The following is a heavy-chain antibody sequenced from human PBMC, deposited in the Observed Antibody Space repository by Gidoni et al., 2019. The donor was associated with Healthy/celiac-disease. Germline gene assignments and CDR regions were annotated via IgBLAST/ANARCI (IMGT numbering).Heavy chain of an antibody. D-gene: IGHD5-18*01. J-gene: IGHJ4*02. CDR3: AKSVIQLWFDY. Sequence: EVQLLESGGGLVQPGGSLRLSCAASGFTFISYAMSWVRQAPGKGLEWGSAISGSGGSTYYADSVKGRCTISRDNSKNTLYLQMNSLRAEDTAVYYCAKSVIQLWFDYWGQGTLVTVSS. CDR1: GFTFISYA. CDR2: ISGSGGST. V-gene: IGHV3-23*01.